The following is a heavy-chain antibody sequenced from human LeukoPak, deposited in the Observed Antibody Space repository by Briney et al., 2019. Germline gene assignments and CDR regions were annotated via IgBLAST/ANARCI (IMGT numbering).Heavy chain of an antibody. D-gene: IGHD6-19*01. CDR1: GGSISSYY. V-gene: IGHV4-59*08. Sequence: PSETLSLTCTVSGGSISSYYGSWIRQPPGKGLEWVGYIYGSGSPNYNPSLKPRVTISVDTSKNQFSLKLSSVTAADTAVYYCARQGTVAGGGVDWGQGTLVTVSS. CDR3: ARQGTVAGGGVD. J-gene: IGHJ4*02. CDR2: IYGSGSP.